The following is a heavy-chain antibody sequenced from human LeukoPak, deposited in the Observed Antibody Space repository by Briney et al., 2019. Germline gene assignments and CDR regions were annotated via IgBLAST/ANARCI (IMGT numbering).Heavy chain of an antibody. CDR1: GFTFGSLG. J-gene: IGHJ5*02. Sequence: PSGGSLRLSCLASGFTFGSLGMHWVRQAPGKGLEWVAFVENDGTTKYYADSVKGRFSISRDNSKNTLFLQMNSLRPDDTSMYYCVTDLHGINWYVHWGQGTLVTVSS. CDR3: VTDLHGINWYVH. V-gene: IGHV3-30*02. CDR2: VENDGTTK. D-gene: IGHD3-3*02.